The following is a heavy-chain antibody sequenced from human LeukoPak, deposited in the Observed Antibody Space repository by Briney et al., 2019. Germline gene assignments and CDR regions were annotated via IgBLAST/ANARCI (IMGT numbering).Heavy chain of an antibody. J-gene: IGHJ4*02. CDR2: ISYDGSNK. Sequence: GRSLRLSCAASGFTFSSYAMHWVRQAPGKGLEWVAVISYDGSNKYYADSVKGRFTISRDNSKNTLYLQMNSLRAEDTAVYYCTYAKRHWGQGTLVTVSS. CDR1: GFTFSSYA. D-gene: IGHD4-17*01. V-gene: IGHV3-30-3*01. CDR3: TYAKRH.